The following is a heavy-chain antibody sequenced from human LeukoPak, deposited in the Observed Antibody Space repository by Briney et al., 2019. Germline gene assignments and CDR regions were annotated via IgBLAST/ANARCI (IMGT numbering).Heavy chain of an antibody. D-gene: IGHD3-22*01. CDR2: INPNSGGT. CDR3: ARDLHYDSSGYFDY. J-gene: IGHJ4*02. CDR1: GYTFTGYY. Sequence: GASVKVSCKASGYTFTGYYMHWVRQAPGQGLEWMGWINPNSGGTNYAQKFQGRVTMTRDTSISTAYMKLSRLRSDDTAVYYCARDLHYDSSGYFDYWGQGTLVTVSS. V-gene: IGHV1-2*02.